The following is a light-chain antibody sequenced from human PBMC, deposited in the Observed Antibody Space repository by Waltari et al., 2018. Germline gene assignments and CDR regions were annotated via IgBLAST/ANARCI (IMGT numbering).Light chain of an antibody. CDR1: HSVTNTY. J-gene: IGKJ3*01. Sequence: EIVVTQSPGTLSLFPGERATLSCWASHSVTNTYLAWFQQKPGQAPRLLIYGASTRAAGVPDRFSGSGSGTHFTLTIIRLEPEDIAMYYCQQYADSPFTFGPGTKVELK. CDR2: GAS. CDR3: QQYADSPFT. V-gene: IGKV3-20*01.